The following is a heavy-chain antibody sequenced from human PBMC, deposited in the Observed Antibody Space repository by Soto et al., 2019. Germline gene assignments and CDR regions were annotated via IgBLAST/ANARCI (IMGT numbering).Heavy chain of an antibody. Sequence: QLQLQESGPGLVKPSETLSLTCTVSGGSISSSSYYWGWIRQPPGKGLEWIGSIYYSGSTYYNPSLKSRVTISVDTSKNQFSLKLSSVTAADTAVYYCARIDWLLWNYFDYWGQGTLVTVSS. CDR2: IYYSGST. V-gene: IGHV4-39*01. CDR1: GGSISSSSYY. CDR3: ARIDWLLWNYFDY. D-gene: IGHD3-9*01. J-gene: IGHJ4*02.